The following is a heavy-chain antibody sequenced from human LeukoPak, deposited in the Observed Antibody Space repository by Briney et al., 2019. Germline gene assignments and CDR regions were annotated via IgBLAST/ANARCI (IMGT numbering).Heavy chain of an antibody. CDR1: GFTFSSYA. CDR2: ISSNGGST. CDR3: ASWTVWYPFDY. D-gene: IGHD2-15*01. Sequence: GGSLRLSCAASGFTFSSYAMHWIRQAPGKGLEYVSAISSNGGSTYYANSVKGRFTISRDNSKNTLYLQMGSLRAEDMAVYYCASWTVWYPFDYWGQGTLVTVSS. J-gene: IGHJ4*02. V-gene: IGHV3-64*01.